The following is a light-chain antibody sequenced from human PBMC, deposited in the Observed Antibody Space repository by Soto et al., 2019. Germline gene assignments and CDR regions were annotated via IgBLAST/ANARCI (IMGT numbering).Light chain of an antibody. CDR1: QTVVTH. CDR3: QQYNKWPRT. J-gene: IGKJ1*01. Sequence: EVVMTQSPVTRSLSPGDRATVSSRDSQTVVTHLAWFQQKPGQPPRLLIYDASATATGIPARFSGSGSGTEFTLTISSLQSEDFAVYYCQQYNKWPRTFGQGTKVE. CDR2: DAS. V-gene: IGKV3-15*01.